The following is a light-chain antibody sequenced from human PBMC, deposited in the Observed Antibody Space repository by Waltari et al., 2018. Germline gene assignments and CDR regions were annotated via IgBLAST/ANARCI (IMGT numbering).Light chain of an antibody. J-gene: IGLJ2*01. Sequence: QSALTQPASVSGSPGQSIPIPCTGTSSDVGGYNYASWYQQHPGKAPKLMIYEVSNRPSGVSNRFSGSKSGNTASLTISGLQAEDEADYYCSSYTSSSTLVFGGGTKLTVL. CDR1: SSDVGGYNY. CDR2: EVS. V-gene: IGLV2-14*01. CDR3: SSYTSSSTLV.